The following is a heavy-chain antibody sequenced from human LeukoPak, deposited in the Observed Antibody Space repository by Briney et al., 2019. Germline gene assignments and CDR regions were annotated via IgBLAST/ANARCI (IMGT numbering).Heavy chain of an antibody. CDR3: ARKIPSGPVDH. CDR2: IYTGNSDT. D-gene: IGHD2-2*01. CDR1: GYTFTSNW. V-gene: IGHV5-51*01. J-gene: IGHJ4*02. Sequence: GESLTISCKGSGYTFTSNWVGWVRQMPGKGLEWMGIIYTGNSDTKNTPSFQGQVTISADQSITTAYLQWNSLKASNTAMYYCARKIPSGPVDHWGQGTLVTVSS.